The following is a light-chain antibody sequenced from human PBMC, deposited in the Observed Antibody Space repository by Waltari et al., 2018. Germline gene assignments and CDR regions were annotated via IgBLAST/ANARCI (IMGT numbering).Light chain of an antibody. J-gene: IGLJ2*01. CDR1: SSDVGNYNY. Sequence: QSALTQPASVSGSPGQSITISCTGTSSDVGNYNYVSWYQQRPGKAPKPMIYGVTNRPSGVSNRFSGSKSGNTASLTISGLQAEDEADYYCSSYTSSHVAFGGGTKLTVL. V-gene: IGLV2-14*03. CDR2: GVT. CDR3: SSYTSSHVA.